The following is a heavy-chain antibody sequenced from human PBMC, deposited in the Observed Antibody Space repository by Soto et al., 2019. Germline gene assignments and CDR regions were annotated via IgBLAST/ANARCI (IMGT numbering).Heavy chain of an antibody. CDR2: ISAYNGNT. D-gene: IGHD6-6*01. J-gene: IGHJ6*02. Sequence: QVQLVPSGAEVKKPGASVKVSCKASGYTFTSYGISWVRQAPGQGLAWMGWISAYNGNTNYAQKLQGRVTMTTDTSTSTAYMERRSLRDDDTAVYYCARGDSSSYQPYYYYGMDVWGRGTTVTVSS. CDR3: ARGDSSSYQPYYYYGMDV. V-gene: IGHV1-18*04. CDR1: GYTFTSYG.